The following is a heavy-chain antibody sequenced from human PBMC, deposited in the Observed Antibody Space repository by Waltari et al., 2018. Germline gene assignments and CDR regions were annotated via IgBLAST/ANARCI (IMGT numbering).Heavy chain of an antibody. V-gene: IGHV1-69*08. Sequence: QVQLVQSGAEVKKPGSSVKVSCKASGGTFSSYAISWVRQAPGQGLEWMGRIIPIFGTANYAQKVQGRVTITADKSTSTAYMELSSLRSEDTAVYYGARDRTGYYYDSSGYSYFDYWGQGTLVTVSS. CDR2: IIPIFGTA. D-gene: IGHD3-22*01. CDR3: ARDRTGYYYDSSGYSYFDY. CDR1: GGTFSSYA. J-gene: IGHJ4*02.